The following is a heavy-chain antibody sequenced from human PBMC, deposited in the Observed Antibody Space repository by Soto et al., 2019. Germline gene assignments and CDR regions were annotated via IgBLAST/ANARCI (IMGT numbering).Heavy chain of an antibody. Sequence: EVQLLESGGGLVQPGGSLRLSCAASGLTFSSYAMSWVRQAPGKGLEWVSAISGSGGSTFYADSVKGRFTISRDNSKNTLFLQMNSLRVEDTAVYYCAGRLAVAGTLAYWGQGTLVTVSS. CDR2: ISGSGGST. J-gene: IGHJ4*02. CDR3: AGRLAVAGTLAY. V-gene: IGHV3-23*01. CDR1: GLTFSSYA. D-gene: IGHD6-19*01.